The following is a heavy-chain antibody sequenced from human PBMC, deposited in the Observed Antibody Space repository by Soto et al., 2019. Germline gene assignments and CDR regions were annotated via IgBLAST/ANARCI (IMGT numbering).Heavy chain of an antibody. CDR3: ANGGSPTAYYYYYGMDV. J-gene: IGHJ6*02. CDR2: ISYDGSNK. V-gene: IGHV3-30*18. D-gene: IGHD1-26*01. CDR1: GFTFSSYG. Sequence: GGSLRLSCAASGFTFSSYGMHWVRQAPGKGLEWVAVISYDGSNKYYADSVKGRFTISRDNSKNTLYLQMNSLRAEDTAVYYCANGGSPTAYYYYYGMDVWGQGTTVTVS.